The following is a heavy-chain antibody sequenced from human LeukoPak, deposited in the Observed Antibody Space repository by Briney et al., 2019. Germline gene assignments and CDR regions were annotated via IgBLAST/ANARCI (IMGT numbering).Heavy chain of an antibody. V-gene: IGHV3-7*01. J-gene: IGHJ4*02. CDR1: GFTFSSYW. Sequence: GGSLRLSCAASGFTFSSYWMSWVRQAPGKGLEWVANIKQDGSEKYYVDSVKGRFTISRDNAKNSLYLQMNSLRAEDTAVYYCARDQSYDILTGYYKVPFDYWGQGTLVTVSS. CDR3: ARDQSYDILTGYYKVPFDY. CDR2: IKQDGSEK. D-gene: IGHD3-9*01.